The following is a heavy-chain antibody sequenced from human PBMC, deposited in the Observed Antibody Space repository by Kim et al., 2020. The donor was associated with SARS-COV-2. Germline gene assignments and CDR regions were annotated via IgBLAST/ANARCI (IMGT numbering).Heavy chain of an antibody. CDR3: ARTGEDFDWLLSGNWFDP. D-gene: IGHD3-9*01. Sequence: GGSLRLSCAASGFTFSSYSMNWVRQAPGKGLEWVSSISSSSSYIYYADSVKGRFTISRDNAKNSLFLKMNSLRAEDTAVYYCARTGEDFDWLLSGNWFDPWGQGTLVTVSS. J-gene: IGHJ5*02. V-gene: IGHV3-21*01. CDR2: ISSSSSYI. CDR1: GFTFSSYS.